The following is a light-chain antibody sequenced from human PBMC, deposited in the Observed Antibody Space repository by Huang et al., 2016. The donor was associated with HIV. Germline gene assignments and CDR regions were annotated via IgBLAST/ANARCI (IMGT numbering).Light chain of an antibody. V-gene: IGKV3-15*01. J-gene: IGKJ2*01. Sequence: EIVMTQSPATLSVSPGERATLSCRARQSVSSNLAWYQQKPGQAPRLLIYGASTRGTGIVARFSGSGSGTEFTLTISSLQSEDFAVYYCQQHNDWPYTFGQGTKLEIK. CDR3: QQHNDWPYT. CDR2: GAS. CDR1: QSVSSN.